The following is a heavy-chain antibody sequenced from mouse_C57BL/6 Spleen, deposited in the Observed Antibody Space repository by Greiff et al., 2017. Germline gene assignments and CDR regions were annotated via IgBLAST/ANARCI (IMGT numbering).Heavy chain of an antibody. Sequence: EVKLMESGAELVRPGASVKLSCTASGFNIKDDYMHWVKQRPEQGLEWIGWIDPENGDTEYASKFQGKATITADTSSNTAYLQLSSLTSEDTAVYYCTTTMPRGYWGQGTTLTVSS. J-gene: IGHJ2*01. CDR2: IDPENGDT. D-gene: IGHD1-1*02. CDR1: GFNIKDDY. CDR3: TTTMPRGY. V-gene: IGHV14-4*01.